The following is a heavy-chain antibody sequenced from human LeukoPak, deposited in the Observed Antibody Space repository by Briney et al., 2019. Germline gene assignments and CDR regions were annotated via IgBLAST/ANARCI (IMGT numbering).Heavy chain of an antibody. Sequence: SETLSLTCVVSGGSVSGYYWGWIRQPPGRGLEWIGYVYYSGSTNYNPSLKSRVTISVDTSKNQFSLKLSSVTAADTAVYYCARGDDYGDYSGDYWGQGTLVTVSS. CDR1: GGSVSGYY. V-gene: IGHV4-59*02. D-gene: IGHD4-17*01. CDR3: ARGDDYGDYSGDY. CDR2: VYYSGST. J-gene: IGHJ4*02.